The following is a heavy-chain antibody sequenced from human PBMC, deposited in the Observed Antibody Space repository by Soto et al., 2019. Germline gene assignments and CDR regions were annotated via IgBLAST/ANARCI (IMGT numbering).Heavy chain of an antibody. Sequence: SETLSLTCAVYGGSFSGYYWSWIRQPPGKGLEWIGYIYYSGSTNYNPSLKSRVTISVDTSKNQFSLKLSSVTAADTAVYYCARDQVRGWYNWFDPWGQGTLVTVSS. CDR1: GGSFSGYY. CDR2: IYYSGST. CDR3: ARDQVRGWYNWFDP. J-gene: IGHJ5*02. V-gene: IGHV4-59*01. D-gene: IGHD6-19*01.